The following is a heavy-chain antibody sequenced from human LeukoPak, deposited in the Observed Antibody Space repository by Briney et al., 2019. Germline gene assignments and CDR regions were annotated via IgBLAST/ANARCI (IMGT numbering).Heavy chain of an antibody. D-gene: IGHD2-2*01. CDR2: ISAYNGNT. CDR3: ASHTQLLLSAFDI. V-gene: IGHV1-18*01. J-gene: IGHJ3*02. CDR1: GYTFTSYG. Sequence: ASVKVSCKASGYTFTSYGISWVRQAPGQGLEWMGWISAYNGNTNYAQKLLGRVTMATDTSTSTAYMELRSLRSDDTAVYYCASHTQLLLSAFDIWGQGTMVTVSS.